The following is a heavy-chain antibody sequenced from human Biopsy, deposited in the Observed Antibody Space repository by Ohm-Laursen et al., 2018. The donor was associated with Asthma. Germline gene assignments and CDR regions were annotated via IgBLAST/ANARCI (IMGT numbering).Heavy chain of an antibody. CDR2: INTGFGTT. J-gene: IGHJ4*02. V-gene: IGHV1-69*13. Sequence: GASVKVSCKSLGGTFKTYVIGWVRQAPGQRLEWMGGINTGFGTTTYPQKFQDRVTITADDSTSTVYMELSSLRSEDTAVYYCARKPGSCISRTYYSLDFWGQGTLVTVSS. CDR1: GGTFKTYV. D-gene: IGHD1-26*01. CDR3: ARKPGSCISRTYYSLDF.